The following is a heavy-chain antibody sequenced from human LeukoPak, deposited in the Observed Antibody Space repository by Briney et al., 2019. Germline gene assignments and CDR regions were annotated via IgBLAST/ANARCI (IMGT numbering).Heavy chain of an antibody. D-gene: IGHD3-10*01. V-gene: IGHV3-7*01. J-gene: IGHJ3*02. CDR2: IKQDGSEK. CDR1: GFTFSSYW. Sequence: SGGSLRLSCAASGFTFSSYWMSWVRQAPGKGLEWVANIKQDGSEKEYVDSVKGRFTISRDNAKNSLYLQMNSLRAEDTAVYYCATLHVDYYGSGSYDDAFDIWGQGTMVTVSS. CDR3: ATLHVDYYGSGSYDDAFDI.